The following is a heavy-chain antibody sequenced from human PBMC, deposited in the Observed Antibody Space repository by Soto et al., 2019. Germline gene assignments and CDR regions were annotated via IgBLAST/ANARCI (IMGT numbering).Heavy chain of an antibody. V-gene: IGHV3-21*01. CDR2: ISAGGRSI. D-gene: IGHD3-10*01. CDR3: ARSTPGNPFDI. Sequence: EVQLVESGGGLVEPGGSLRLSCAASGFTFNTYTMNWVRQAPGKGLEWVSSISAGGRSIYYTDSLKGRSTVSRDNSKNSLYLQMNSLRADDTAVYHCARSTPGNPFDIWGQGTMVTVSS. J-gene: IGHJ3*02. CDR1: GFTFNTYT.